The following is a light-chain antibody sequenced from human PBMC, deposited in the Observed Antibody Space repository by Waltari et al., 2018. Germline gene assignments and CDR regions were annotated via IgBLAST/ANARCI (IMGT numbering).Light chain of an antibody. V-gene: IGLV2-14*03. CDR3: SSYTTSSTRV. Sequence: QSALTQPASVSGSPGQSITISCTGTSSDVGGYNYVSWYQQHPGKAPKLMIYDLSDRPSGVAIRCSGSKSGTTASLTISGLQAEDEADYYCSSYTTSSTRVFGGGTKLTVL. CDR1: SSDVGGYNY. J-gene: IGLJ3*02. CDR2: DLS.